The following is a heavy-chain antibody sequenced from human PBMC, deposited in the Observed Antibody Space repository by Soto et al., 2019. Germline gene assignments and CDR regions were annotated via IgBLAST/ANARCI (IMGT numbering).Heavy chain of an antibody. CDR1: GYTFTSYA. CDR2: INAGNGNT. CDR3: ARGHEGAPGYIDY. J-gene: IGHJ4*02. D-gene: IGHD1-26*01. V-gene: IGHV1-3*01. Sequence: QVQLVQSGADVKKPGSSVEVSCKASGYTFTSYAMHWVRQAPGQRLEWMGWINAGNGNTKYSQKFQGRVTITRDTSASTAYMELSSLRSEDTAVYYCARGHEGAPGYIDYWGQGTLVTVSS.